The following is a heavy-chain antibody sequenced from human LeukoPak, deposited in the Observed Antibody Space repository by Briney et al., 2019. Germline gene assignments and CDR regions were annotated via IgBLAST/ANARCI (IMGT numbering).Heavy chain of an antibody. CDR3: ARTATDTGEFDY. Sequence: GGSLRLSCAASGFTFSSYSMNWVRQAPGKGLECVSSIGSSSSSIYYADSVKGRFTISRDDAKNSLYLQMNSLRAEDTAVYYCARTATDTGEFDYWGQGTLATVSS. CDR1: GFTFSSYS. D-gene: IGHD6-13*01. CDR2: IGSSSSSI. J-gene: IGHJ4*02. V-gene: IGHV3-21*01.